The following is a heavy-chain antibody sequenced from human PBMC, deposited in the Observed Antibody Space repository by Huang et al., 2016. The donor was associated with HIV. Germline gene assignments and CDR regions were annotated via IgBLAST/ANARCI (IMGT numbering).Heavy chain of an antibody. V-gene: IGHV3-7*01. Sequence: EVQLVESGGGLVQPGGSLRLSCAASGVTFSSYWMNWVRQAPGKGLEWVANIKQDGSEKYYVDSVKGRFTISRDNAKNSLYLQMNGLRTEDTAVYYCARGATSGFWGQGTLVTVSS. J-gene: IGHJ4*02. CDR2: IKQDGSEK. CDR1: GVTFSSYW. CDR3: ARGATSGF.